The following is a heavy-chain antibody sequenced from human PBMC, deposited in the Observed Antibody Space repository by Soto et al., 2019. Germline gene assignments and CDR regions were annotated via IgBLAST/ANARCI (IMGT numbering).Heavy chain of an antibody. CDR2: ISSSSSYT. Sequence: QVQLVESGGGLVKPGGSLRLSCAASGFTFSDYYMSWIRQAPGKGLEWVSYISSSSSYTNYADSVKGRFTISRDNAKNSLYLQMNSLRAEDTAVHYCARDTMVRGVNGLYDYWGQGTLVTVSS. V-gene: IGHV3-11*06. D-gene: IGHD3-10*01. CDR3: ARDTMVRGVNGLYDY. CDR1: GFTFSDYY. J-gene: IGHJ4*02.